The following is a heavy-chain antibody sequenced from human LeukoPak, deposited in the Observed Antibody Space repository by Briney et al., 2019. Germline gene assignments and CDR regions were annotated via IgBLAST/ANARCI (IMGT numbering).Heavy chain of an antibody. CDR1: GYTFTSYA. CDR2: ITAYDGST. J-gene: IGHJ6*02. V-gene: IGHV1-18*01. D-gene: IGHD6-13*01. CDR3: ARDPLSSTWSPYYFTLDA. Sequence: ASVKVSCKASGYTFTSYAINWVRQAAGQGLEWMGCITAYDGSTISAQDLQGRVTMTTDTSTTTAYMELTRLRSDDTAVYYCARDPLSSTWSPYYFTLDAWGQGTTVIVSS.